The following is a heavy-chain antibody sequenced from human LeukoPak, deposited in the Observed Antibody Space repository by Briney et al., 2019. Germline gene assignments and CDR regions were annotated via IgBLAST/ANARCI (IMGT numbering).Heavy chain of an antibody. CDR1: GGSFSGYY. Sequence: SETLSLTCAVYGGSFSGYYWSWIRQPPGKGLEWIGEINHSGSTNYNPSLKSRVTISVDTSKNQFSLKLSSVTAADTAVYYCARRRPYYDFWSGPFDPWGQGTLVTVSS. CDR2: INHSGST. V-gene: IGHV4-34*01. D-gene: IGHD3-3*01. CDR3: ARRRPYYDFWSGPFDP. J-gene: IGHJ5*02.